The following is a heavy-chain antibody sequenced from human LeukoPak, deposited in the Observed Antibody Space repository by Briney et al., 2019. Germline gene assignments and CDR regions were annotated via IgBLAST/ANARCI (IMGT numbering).Heavy chain of an antibody. CDR2: IYYSGST. CDR1: GGSISSGGYY. CDR3: ATWAYSSSSASDY. D-gene: IGHD6-6*01. Sequence: PSETLSLTCTVSGGSISSGGYYWSWIRQHPGKGLEWIGYIYYSGSTYYNPSLKSRVTISVDTSKNQFSLKLSSVTAADTAVYYCATWAYSSSSASDYWGQGTLVTVCS. J-gene: IGHJ4*02. V-gene: IGHV4-31*03.